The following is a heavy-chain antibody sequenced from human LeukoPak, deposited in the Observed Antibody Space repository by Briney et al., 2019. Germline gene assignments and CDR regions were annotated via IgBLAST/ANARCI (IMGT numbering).Heavy chain of an antibody. J-gene: IGHJ6*03. D-gene: IGHD3-22*01. CDR1: GFTFSSYW. CDR3: ARESYDSRDYYYMDV. V-gene: IGHV3-7*01. CDR2: IKQDGSEK. Sequence: GGSLRLSCAASGFTFSSYWMSWVRQAPGKGLEWVANIKQDGSEKYYVDSVKGRFTISRDNAKNSLYLQMNSLRAEDTAVYYCARESYDSRDYYYMDVWGKGTTVTISS.